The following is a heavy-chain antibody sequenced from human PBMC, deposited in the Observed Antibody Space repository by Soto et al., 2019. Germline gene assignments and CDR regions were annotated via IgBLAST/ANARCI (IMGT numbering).Heavy chain of an antibody. CDR1: GGTFSSYA. D-gene: IGHD3-10*01. CDR3: ARNSGITMVRGVIISPMYYFDY. CDR2: IIPIFGTA. Sequence: QVQLVQSGAEVKKPGSSVKVSCKASGGTFSSYAISWVRQAPGQGLEWMGGIIPIFGTANYAQKFQGRVTITADESTSTAYVELSSLRSEDTAVYYCARNSGITMVRGVIISPMYYFDYWGQGTLVTVSS. J-gene: IGHJ4*02. V-gene: IGHV1-69*01.